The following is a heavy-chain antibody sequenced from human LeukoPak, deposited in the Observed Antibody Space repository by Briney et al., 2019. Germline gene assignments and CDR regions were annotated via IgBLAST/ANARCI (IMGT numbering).Heavy chain of an antibody. CDR1: GFTFSNYW. CDR3: GTDTNEGRNALDV. CDR2: INTDGSNT. D-gene: IGHD1-1*01. J-gene: IGHJ6*02. Sequence: RAGGSLRLSCAASGFTFSNYWVHWVRQAPGKGLVWLSRINTDGSNTKYADSVKGRFTISRDNAKNTLYLQMISLRAEDTAVYYCGTDTNEGRNALDVWGLGTTVIVSS. V-gene: IGHV3-74*03.